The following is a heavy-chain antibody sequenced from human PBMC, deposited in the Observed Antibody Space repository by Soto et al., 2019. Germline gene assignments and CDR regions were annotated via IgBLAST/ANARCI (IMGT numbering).Heavy chain of an antibody. D-gene: IGHD3-3*01. J-gene: IGHJ5*02. Sequence: QVQLQESGPGLVKPSQTLSRTCTVSGGSISSGDYYWRWIRQHPGKGLEWIGYIYYSGSTYYNPSLKSRVTISVDTSKNQFSLKLSSVTAADTAVYYYARWWSGSRQGFDPWGQGTLVTVSS. V-gene: IGHV4-31*03. CDR1: GGSISSGDYY. CDR2: IYYSGST. CDR3: ARWWSGSRQGFDP.